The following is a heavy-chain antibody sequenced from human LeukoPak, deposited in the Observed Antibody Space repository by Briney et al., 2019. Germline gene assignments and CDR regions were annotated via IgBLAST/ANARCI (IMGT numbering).Heavy chain of an antibody. CDR2: INHSGST. Sequence: SETLSLTCAVYGGSFSGYYWSWSRQPPGKGLEWIGEINHSGSTNYNPSLKSRVTISVDTSKNQFSLKLSSVTAADTAVYYCARVGYGSGSRVDYWGQGTLVTVSS. V-gene: IGHV4-34*01. D-gene: IGHD3-10*01. CDR3: ARVGYGSGSRVDY. CDR1: GGSFSGYY. J-gene: IGHJ4*02.